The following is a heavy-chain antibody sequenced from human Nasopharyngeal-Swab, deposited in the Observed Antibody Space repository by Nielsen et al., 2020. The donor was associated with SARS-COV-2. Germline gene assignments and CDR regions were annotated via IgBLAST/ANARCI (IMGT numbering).Heavy chain of an antibody. V-gene: IGHV3-23*01. J-gene: IGHJ4*02. CDR1: GFTFRSYA. D-gene: IGHD5-24*01. CDR3: AKATWVEGDFDY. CDR2: ISGSGGST. Sequence: GESLKISCVASGFTFRSYAMSWVRQAPGKGLEWVSAISGSGGSTYYADSVKGRFTISRDNSKNTLYLQINSLRAEDTAVYYCAKATWVEGDFDYWGQGTLVTVSS.